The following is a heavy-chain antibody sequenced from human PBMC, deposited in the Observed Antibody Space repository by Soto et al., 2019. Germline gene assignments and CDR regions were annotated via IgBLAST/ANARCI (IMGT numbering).Heavy chain of an antibody. CDR2: INAGNGNT. D-gene: IGHD3-10*01. CDR3: ARDYYGSGSDFDY. V-gene: IGHV1-3*01. Sequence: ASVKVSCKASGYTFTSYAMHWVRQAPGQRLEWMGWINAGNGNTKYSQKFQGRVTITRDTSASTAYMELSRLRSEDTAVYHCARDYYGSGSDFDYWGQGTLVTVSS. CDR1: GYTFTSYA. J-gene: IGHJ4*02.